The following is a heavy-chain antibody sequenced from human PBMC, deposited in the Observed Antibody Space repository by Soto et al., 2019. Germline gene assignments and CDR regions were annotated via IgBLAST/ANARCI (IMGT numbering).Heavy chain of an antibody. CDR3: ARLDYSSSSVDF. Sequence: SETLSLTCAVYGGPFSGYYWGWIRQPPGKGLEWIGNIYYSGTTYYNPSLKCRVTISVDTSKNQFSLKLSSLTAADTAVYYCARLDYSSSSVDFWGQGTLVTVSS. J-gene: IGHJ4*02. V-gene: IGHV4-34*01. D-gene: IGHD6-6*01. CDR2: IYYSGTT. CDR1: GGPFSGYY.